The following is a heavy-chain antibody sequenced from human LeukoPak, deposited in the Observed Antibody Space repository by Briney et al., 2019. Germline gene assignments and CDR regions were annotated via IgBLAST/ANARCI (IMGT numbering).Heavy chain of an antibody. CDR2: IYYSGST. CDR3: ARNGRLGELFNY. D-gene: IGHD3-16*01. CDR1: GGSISSYY. Sequence: PSETLSLTCTVSGGSISSYYWSWIRQPPGKGLEWIGYIYYSGSTNYNPSLKSRVTISVDTSKNQFSLKLSSVTAADTAVYYCARNGRLGELFNYWGQGTLVTVSS. J-gene: IGHJ4*02. V-gene: IGHV4-59*01.